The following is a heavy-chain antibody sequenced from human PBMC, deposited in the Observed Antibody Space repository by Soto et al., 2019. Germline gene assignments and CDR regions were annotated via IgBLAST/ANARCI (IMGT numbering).Heavy chain of an antibody. CDR1: GGSFSDYI. D-gene: IGHD1-26*01. Sequence: QVQLQQSGAGLLKPSETLSLTCAVYGGSFSDYIWTWIRQTPGKGLQWIGQINHSGSANYNPSLKSRVPISVHTSNSQFSLELSSVTAADTAVYYCARGLISGSHYSGGWYYFDSWGQGTQVTVSS. V-gene: IGHV4-34*01. CDR2: INHSGSA. CDR3: ARGLISGSHYSGGWYYFDS. J-gene: IGHJ4*02.